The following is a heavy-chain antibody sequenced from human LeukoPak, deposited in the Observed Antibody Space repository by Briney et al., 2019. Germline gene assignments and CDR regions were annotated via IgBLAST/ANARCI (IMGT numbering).Heavy chain of an antibody. CDR1: GYTFTRYG. V-gene: IGHV1-18*01. Sequence: AASVKVSCKPSGYTFTRYGISWGRQAPGHGLEWLGWISGYNGNANYAEKFHARVTMTTDTSTSTGYMELSRLRSDDTAVYYCAREHQLVAFDPWGQGTLVTVSS. CDR3: AREHQLVAFDP. J-gene: IGHJ5*02. CDR2: ISGYNGNA. D-gene: IGHD6-13*01.